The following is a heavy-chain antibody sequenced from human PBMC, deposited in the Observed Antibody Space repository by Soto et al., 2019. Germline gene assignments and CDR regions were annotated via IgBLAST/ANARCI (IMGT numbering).Heavy chain of an antibody. V-gene: IGHV4-59*01. CDR2: VYNAGNT. Sequence: KASETLSLTCTVSGGSINDYYWTWVRQTPGKGLEWIGYVYNAGNTNYNPSLKSRVTISLDTSRNQFSLKLDSVTAADTAVYYCARALALWSTDYYYFDYWGLGTLVTVSS. CDR3: ARALALWSTDYYYFDY. J-gene: IGHJ4*02. D-gene: IGHD4-17*01. CDR1: GGSINDYY.